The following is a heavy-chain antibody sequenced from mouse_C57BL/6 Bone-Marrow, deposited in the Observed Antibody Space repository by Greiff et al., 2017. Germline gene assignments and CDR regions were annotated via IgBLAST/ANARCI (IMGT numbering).Heavy chain of an antibody. D-gene: IGHD2-4*01. J-gene: IGHJ2*01. CDR2: IDPEDGET. V-gene: IGHV14-2*01. CDR1: GFNIKDYY. CDR3: VLIYYDHDAVGDY. Sequence: EVKLLESGAELVKPGASVKLSCTASGFNIKDYYMHWVKQRTEQGLEWIGRIDPEDGETKYAPKFQGKATITADTSSNTAYLQLSSLTSEDTAVYYCVLIYYDHDAVGDYWGQGTTLTVSS.